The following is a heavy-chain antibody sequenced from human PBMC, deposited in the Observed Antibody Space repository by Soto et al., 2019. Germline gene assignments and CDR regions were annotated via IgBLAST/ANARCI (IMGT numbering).Heavy chain of an antibody. CDR1: GGSISSYY. D-gene: IGHD2-15*01. Sequence: SETLSLTCTVSGGSISSYYWTWVRQPPGKGLEWIGYVYYSESPNYSPSLKSRVTISLDTSKKQFSLSLRSVTAADTAVYYCARARGSFGDFYYYALDVWGQGTTVTVSS. CDR2: VYYSESP. V-gene: IGHV4-59*01. J-gene: IGHJ6*02. CDR3: ARARGSFGDFYYYALDV.